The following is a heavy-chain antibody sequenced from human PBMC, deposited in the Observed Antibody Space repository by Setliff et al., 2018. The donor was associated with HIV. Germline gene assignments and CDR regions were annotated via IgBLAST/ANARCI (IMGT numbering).Heavy chain of an antibody. CDR3: ARHGRWYFDL. CDR1: GGSMTGQY. J-gene: IGHJ2*01. D-gene: IGHD1-26*01. CDR2: IYSTGNT. Sequence: SETLSLTCTVSGGSMTGQYWSWIRQPPGKGLEWIGYIYSTGNTYYSPSLKSRVTISIDTSKNQFSLKLTSVTAADTAVYYCARHGRWYFDLWGRGTLVTVSS. V-gene: IGHV4-59*11.